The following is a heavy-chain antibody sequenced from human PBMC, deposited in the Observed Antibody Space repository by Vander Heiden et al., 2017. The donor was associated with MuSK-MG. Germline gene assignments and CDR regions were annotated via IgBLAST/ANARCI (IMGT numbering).Heavy chain of an antibody. Sequence: EVQLVESGGGLVQPGRSMRLSCPASGFTFGDYAMSWVRQAPGKGLEWVGFIRSKAYGGTTEDAASVKGRFTISRDDSKSIAYLQMNSLKTEDTAVYYCTRVVDYYDSSGYYYFHYFDYWGQGTLVTVSS. V-gene: IGHV3-49*04. CDR3: TRVVDYYDSSGYYYFHYFDY. CDR2: IRSKAYGGTT. CDR1: GFTFGDYA. D-gene: IGHD3-22*01. J-gene: IGHJ4*02.